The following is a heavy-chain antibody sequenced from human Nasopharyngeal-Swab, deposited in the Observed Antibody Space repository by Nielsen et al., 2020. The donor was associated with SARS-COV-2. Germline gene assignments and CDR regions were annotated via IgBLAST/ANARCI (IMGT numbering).Heavy chain of an antibody. CDR2: ISSSGSTI. J-gene: IGHJ6*02. V-gene: IGHV3-11*01. D-gene: IGHD3-3*01. CDR1: GFTFSDHY. CDR3: AREYYDFWSGYYYYYGMDV. Sequence: GESLKISCAASGFTFSDHYMSWIRQAPGKGLEWVSYISSSGSTIYYADSVKGRFTISRDNAKNSLYLQMNSLRAEDTAVYYCAREYYDFWSGYYYYYGMDVWGQGTTVTVSS.